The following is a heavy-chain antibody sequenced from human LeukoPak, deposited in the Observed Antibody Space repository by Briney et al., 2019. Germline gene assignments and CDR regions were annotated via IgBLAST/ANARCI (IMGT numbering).Heavy chain of an antibody. CDR1: GGSISSYY. J-gene: IGHJ6*03. CDR3: ARVKSYWHQGGNYYYYYMDV. CDR2: IYYSGST. V-gene: IGHV4-59*01. D-gene: IGHD1-26*01. Sequence: PSETLSLTCTVSGGSISSYYWSWIRQPPGKGLEWIGYIYYSGSTNYHPSLKSRVTISVDTSKNQSSLKLSSVTAADTAVYYCARVKSYWHQGGNYYYYYMDVWGKGTTVTVSS.